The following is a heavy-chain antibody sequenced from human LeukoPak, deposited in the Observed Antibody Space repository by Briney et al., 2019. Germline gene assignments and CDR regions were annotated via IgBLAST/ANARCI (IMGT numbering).Heavy chain of an antibody. J-gene: IGHJ5*01. V-gene: IGHV3-74*01. D-gene: IGHD3-3*01. CDR1: GFTFSSHW. CDR2: INSDGSST. CDR3: ARVRLGITVYGGDWFDS. Sequence: PGGSLRLSCAASGFTFSSHWMHWVRQAPGKGLVWVSRINSDGSSTSYADSVKGRFTISRDNAKNTLYLQMNSVRAEDTAVYYCARVRLGITVYGGDWFDSWGQGTLVTVSS.